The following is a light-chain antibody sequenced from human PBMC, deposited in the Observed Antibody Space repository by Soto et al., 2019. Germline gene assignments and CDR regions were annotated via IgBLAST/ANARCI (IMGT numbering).Light chain of an antibody. V-gene: IGKV1-13*02. Sequence: AIPVTQSPSSLSASVGDRVTITCRASQDIRGALAWYQQKPGKAPKLLISEVSTLESGVPSRFNGSGSGTEFTLAIRSLPPEDFGTYYCLQFNSYPITFGHGTRLEI. CDR3: LQFNSYPIT. CDR2: EVS. J-gene: IGKJ5*01. CDR1: QDIRGA.